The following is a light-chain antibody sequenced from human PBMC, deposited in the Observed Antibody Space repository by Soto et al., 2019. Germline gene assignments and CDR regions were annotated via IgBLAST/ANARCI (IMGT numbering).Light chain of an antibody. CDR2: AAT. CDR1: QGIGVW. Sequence: DTQMTQSPSSVSASVGDRVTINCRASQGIGVWLAWYQQKPGKVPELLVYAATTLRSGDPSRFSGNGSGTYFTLTISSLQPEDFETSYCQQAKCVSSLTFGGGTKVEIK. J-gene: IGKJ4*01. V-gene: IGKV1-12*02. CDR3: QQAKCVSSLT.